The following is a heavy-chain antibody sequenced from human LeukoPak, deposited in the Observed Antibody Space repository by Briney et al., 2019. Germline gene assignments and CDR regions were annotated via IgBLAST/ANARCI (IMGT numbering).Heavy chain of an antibody. V-gene: IGHV3-53*04. CDR3: AKRSYDSSGPTD. D-gene: IGHD3-22*01. CDR2: IYSGGST. CDR1: GFTVSSNY. Sequence: GGSLRLSCAGSGFTVSSNYMSWVRQAPGKGPEWVSVIYSGGSTYYADSVKGRFTISRHNSKNTLYLQMNSLKPEDTALYYCAKRSYDSSGPTDWGQGTLVTVSS. J-gene: IGHJ4*02.